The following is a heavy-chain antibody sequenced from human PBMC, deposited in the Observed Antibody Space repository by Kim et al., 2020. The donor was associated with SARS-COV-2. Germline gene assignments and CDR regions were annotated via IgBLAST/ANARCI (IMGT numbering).Heavy chain of an antibody. V-gene: IGHV3-43D*03. J-gene: IGHJ4*02. D-gene: IGHD6-19*01. CDR3: AKDQGDRGWAGPDDY. Sequence: DSVKGRFTISRDNSKNSLYLQMNSLRAEDTALYYCAKDQGDRGWAGPDDYWGQGTLVTVSS.